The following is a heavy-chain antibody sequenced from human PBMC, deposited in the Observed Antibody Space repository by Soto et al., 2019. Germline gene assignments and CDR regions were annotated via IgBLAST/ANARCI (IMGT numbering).Heavy chain of an antibody. J-gene: IGHJ6*02. CDR3: AREDDGGDRDYYGLDV. V-gene: IGHV4-30-4*01. CDR1: GGSISTDHYH. Sequence: QVQLQESGPGLVRPSQTLSLTCTVSGGSISTDHYHWTWIRQTLGKGLEWIGYIHYSGSIHFNPSLQSRVSMSVDTSKNLFSLKLSSVTAADTAVYFCAREDDGGDRDYYGLDVWGQGTTVTVSS. CDR2: IHYSGSI. D-gene: IGHD2-21*02.